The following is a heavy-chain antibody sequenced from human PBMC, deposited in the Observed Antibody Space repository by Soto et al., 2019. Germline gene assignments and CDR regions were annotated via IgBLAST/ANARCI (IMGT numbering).Heavy chain of an antibody. CDR2: ISSSSSYI. CDR1: GFTFSSYS. J-gene: IGHJ6*02. V-gene: IGHV3-21*01. Sequence: EVQLVESGGGLVKPGGSLRLSCAASGFTFSSYSMNWVRQAPGKGLEWVSSISSSSSYIYYADSVKGRFTISRDNAKNSLYLQMNSLRAEDTAVYYCARDAGYSYGYDYYYYGMDVWGQGTTVTVSS. CDR3: ARDAGYSYGYDYYYYGMDV. D-gene: IGHD5-18*01.